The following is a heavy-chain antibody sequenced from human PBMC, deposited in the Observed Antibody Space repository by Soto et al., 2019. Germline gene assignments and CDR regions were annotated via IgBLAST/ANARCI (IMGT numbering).Heavy chain of an antibody. D-gene: IGHD2-21*02. CDR2: IYTSGGT. Sequence: PSETLSLTCTVSGGSISSYYWSWIRQPAGKGLEWIGRIYTSGGTNYNPSLKSRVTMSVDTSKNQFSLKLSSVTAADTAVYYCASTHIVVVTDAFDIWGQGTMVTVSS. CDR3: ASTHIVVVTDAFDI. CDR1: GGSISSYY. V-gene: IGHV4-4*07. J-gene: IGHJ3*02.